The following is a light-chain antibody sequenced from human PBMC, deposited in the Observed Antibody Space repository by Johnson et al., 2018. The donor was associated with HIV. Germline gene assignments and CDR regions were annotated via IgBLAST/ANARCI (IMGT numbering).Light chain of an antibody. CDR2: ENN. V-gene: IGLV1-51*02. CDR3: GTWDSSLSGGV. CDR1: SSNIGNND. Sequence: QSVLTQPPSVSAAPGQKVTISCSGSSSNIGNNDVSWYQQLPGTAPKLLIYENNKRPSGIPDRFSGSKSGTSATLGITGLQTGDEADYYCGTWDSSLSGGVFGTGTKVTVL. J-gene: IGLJ1*01.